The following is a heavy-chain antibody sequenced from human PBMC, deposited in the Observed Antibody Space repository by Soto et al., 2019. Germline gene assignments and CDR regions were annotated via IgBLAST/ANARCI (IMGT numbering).Heavy chain of an antibody. CDR2: INHSGST. J-gene: IGHJ4*02. Sequence: QVQLQQWGAGLLKPSETLSLTCAVYGGSFSGYYWSWIRQPPGKGLEWIGEINHSGSTNYNPSLKSRVTISVDTSKNQFSLKLSSVTAADTAVYYCARGGDFWSGNEIWGQGTLVTVSS. D-gene: IGHD3-3*01. CDR1: GGSFSGYY. V-gene: IGHV4-34*01. CDR3: ARGGDFWSGNEI.